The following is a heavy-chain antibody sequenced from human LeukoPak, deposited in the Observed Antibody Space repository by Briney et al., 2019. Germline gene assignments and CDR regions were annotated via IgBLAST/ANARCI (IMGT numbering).Heavy chain of an antibody. V-gene: IGHV3-23*01. CDR3: AKGTYYYDSSGSYGYY. D-gene: IGHD3-22*01. J-gene: IGHJ4*02. CDR1: GFTFTSYA. CDR2: ISGSGGTT. Sequence: PGGSLRLSCVASGFTFTSYAMSWVRQAPGKGLEWVSSISGSGGTTYYADSVKGRFTISRDNSKKTVYLQMNSLRAEDTAVYYCAKGTYYYDSSGSYGYYWGQGTLVIVSS.